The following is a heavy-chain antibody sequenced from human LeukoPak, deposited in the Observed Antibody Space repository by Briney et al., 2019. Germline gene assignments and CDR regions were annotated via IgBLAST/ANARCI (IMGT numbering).Heavy chain of an antibody. CDR3: AKDDGRSYYLDY. CDR1: GFTFSNYA. Sequence: PGGSLRLSCAASGFTFSNYAMTWVGQAPGKGLEWVSAISDSGGSTYYADSVKGRFTISRDNSKTTLYLQMSSLRAEDTAVYYCAKDDGRSYYLDYWGQGTLVTVSS. CDR2: ISDSGGST. J-gene: IGHJ4*02. V-gene: IGHV3-23*01.